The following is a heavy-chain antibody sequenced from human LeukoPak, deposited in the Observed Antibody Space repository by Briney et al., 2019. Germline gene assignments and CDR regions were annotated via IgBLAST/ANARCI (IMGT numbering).Heavy chain of an antibody. CDR2: IIPIFGTA. D-gene: IGHD3-10*01. Sequence: GASLKVSCKPSGGTFISYAVSWVRQAPGQGLEWMGRIIPIFGTANYAQKFQGRVTITADKSTSTAYMELSSVRSPDKPVYYYPIDGDIWFGESNYYYYMVVWGKGTTVTVSS. CDR1: GGTFISYA. V-gene: IGHV1-69*06. CDR3: PIDGDIWFGESNYYYYMVV. J-gene: IGHJ6*03.